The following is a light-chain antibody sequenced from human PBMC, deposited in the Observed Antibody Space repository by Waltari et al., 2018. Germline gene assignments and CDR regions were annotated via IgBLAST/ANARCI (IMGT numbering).Light chain of an antibody. CDR3: QHRTNWPQT. Sequence: EIVLTQSPPTLSLSPGERATLTCRASQSVSSYLAWYQQKPGQAPRLLIYDTSSRATGIPARFSGSGSGTDFTLTISSLEPEDFAVYYCQHRTNWPQTFGPGTKLEI. J-gene: IGKJ2*01. CDR1: QSVSSY. V-gene: IGKV3-11*01. CDR2: DTS.